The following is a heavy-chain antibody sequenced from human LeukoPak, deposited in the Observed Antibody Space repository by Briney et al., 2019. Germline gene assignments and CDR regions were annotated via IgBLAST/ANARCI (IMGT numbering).Heavy chain of an antibody. CDR3: AATAPGYSSSWCPDY. D-gene: IGHD6-13*01. CDR1: GYTFTSYA. J-gene: IGHJ4*02. CDR2: INAGNGNA. Sequence: ASVKVSCKASGYTFTSYAMHWVRQAPGQRLEWMGWINAGNGNAKYSQKFQGRVTITRDTSASTAYMELSSLRSEDTAVYYCAATAPGYSSSWCPDYWGQGTLVTVSS. V-gene: IGHV1-3*01.